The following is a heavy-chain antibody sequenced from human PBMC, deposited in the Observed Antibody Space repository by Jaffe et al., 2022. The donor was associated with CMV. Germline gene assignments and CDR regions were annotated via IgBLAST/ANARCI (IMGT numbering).Heavy chain of an antibody. Sequence: EVQLLESGGGLVSPGGSLRLSCAASGFSFGTYVMSWVRQAPGKGLEWVSAISGSGSETYYADSVKGRVTITRDNPKDTLYLQMTSLGVEDTAIYYCVKDSYGNEDNWGQGTLVTVSS. CDR2: ISGSGSET. J-gene: IGHJ4*02. CDR3: VKDSYGNEDN. CDR1: GFSFGTYV. D-gene: IGHD3-10*01. V-gene: IGHV3-23*01.